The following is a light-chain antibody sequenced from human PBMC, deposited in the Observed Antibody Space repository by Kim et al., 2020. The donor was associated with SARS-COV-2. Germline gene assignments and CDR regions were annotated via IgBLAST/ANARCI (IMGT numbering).Light chain of an antibody. CDR2: DDN. Sequence: LTQPHSVSESPGKTVTISCTRNIGSIGSKYVHWYQQRPGSSPTTVIFDDNERPSGVPDRFSGSIDDSSNSASLTISGLRTEDDADYYGQSYDASTWVFGGGTQLTFL. CDR1: IGSIGSKY. CDR3: QSYDASTWV. V-gene: IGLV6-57*01. J-gene: IGLJ3*02.